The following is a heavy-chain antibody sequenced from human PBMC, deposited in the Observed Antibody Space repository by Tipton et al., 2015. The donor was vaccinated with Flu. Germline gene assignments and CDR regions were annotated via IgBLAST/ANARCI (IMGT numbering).Heavy chain of an antibody. Sequence: TLSLTCTVSGYSISSGYYWGWIRQPPGKGLEWIGRVHHIGSPYYNPSLKSRVTVSVDTSKNQFSLKLSAVTAADTAVYYCAGRDYSNYVSVPKNWFDSWGQGILVTVSS. CDR2: VHHIGSP. CDR3: AGRDYSNYVSVPKNWFDS. J-gene: IGHJ5*01. V-gene: IGHV4-38-2*02. CDR1: GYSISSGYY. D-gene: IGHD4-11*01.